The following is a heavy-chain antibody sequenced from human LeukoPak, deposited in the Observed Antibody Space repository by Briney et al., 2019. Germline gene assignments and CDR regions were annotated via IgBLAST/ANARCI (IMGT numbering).Heavy chain of an antibody. D-gene: IGHD6-19*01. CDR3: ARDIPGIAVAGLDY. V-gene: IGHV1-69*05. CDR2: IIPIFGTA. Sequence: SVKVSCKASGGTFSSYAISWVRQAPGQGLEWMGGIIPIFGTANYAQKFQGRVTITTDESTSTAYMELSSLRSEDTAVYYCARDIPGIAVAGLDYWGQGTLVTVSS. CDR1: GGTFSSYA. J-gene: IGHJ4*02.